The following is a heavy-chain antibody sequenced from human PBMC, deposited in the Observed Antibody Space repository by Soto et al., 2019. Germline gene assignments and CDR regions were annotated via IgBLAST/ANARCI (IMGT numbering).Heavy chain of an antibody. CDR3: AKVAKGMTTVNTDRNWFAP. Sequence: XSRRLAGAASGXALRSYSLSWVRRSPGKGLAVVSSISGSGGSTYYADSVKGRFTISRDNSKNTLYLQMNSLRAEATAVYYCAKVAKGMTTVNTDRNWFAPWGQGTLGTVSS. V-gene: IGHV3-23*01. D-gene: IGHD4-4*01. CDR2: ISGSGGST. J-gene: IGHJ5*02. CDR1: GXALRSYS.